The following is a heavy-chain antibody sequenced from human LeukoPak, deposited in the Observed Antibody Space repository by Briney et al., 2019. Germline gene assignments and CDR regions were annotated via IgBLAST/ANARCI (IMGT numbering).Heavy chain of an antibody. CDR2: IYYSGST. J-gene: IGHJ6*03. Sequence: SQTLSLTCTVSGGSISSYYWSWIRQPPGKGLEWIGYIYYSGSTNYNPSLKSRVTISVDTSKNQFSLKLSSVTAADTAVYYCARSTRFLEWSNLAYYYMDVWGKGTTVTVSS. V-gene: IGHV4-59*01. CDR3: ARSTRFLEWSNLAYYYMDV. D-gene: IGHD3-3*01. CDR1: GGSISSYY.